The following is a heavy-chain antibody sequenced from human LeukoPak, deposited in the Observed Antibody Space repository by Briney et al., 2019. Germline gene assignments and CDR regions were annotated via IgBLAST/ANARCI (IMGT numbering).Heavy chain of an antibody. D-gene: IGHD2-8*02. CDR1: GGSISSGSYY. CDR3: ARGLVGFYYYYYMDV. Sequence: SETLSLTCTVSGGSISSGSYYWSWIRQPAGKGLEWIGRIYTSGSTNYNPSLKSRVTISVDMSKNQFSLKLSSVTAADTAVYYCARGLVGFYYYYYMDVWGKGTTVTVSS. CDR2: IYTSGST. J-gene: IGHJ6*03. V-gene: IGHV4-61*02.